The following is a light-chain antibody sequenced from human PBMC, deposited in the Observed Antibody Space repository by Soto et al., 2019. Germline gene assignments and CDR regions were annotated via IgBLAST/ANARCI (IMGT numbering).Light chain of an antibody. J-gene: IGKJ5*01. V-gene: IGKV3-15*01. CDR3: QQYNNWTPIT. Sequence: IVMTQSPATLSVSPGERATLSCRASQSVSSNLAWYQQKPGQAPRLLIYDASTRATGVPARFSGSGSGTEFTLTISSLQSEDFAVYYCQQYNNWTPITFGQGTRLDSK. CDR1: QSVSSN. CDR2: DAS.